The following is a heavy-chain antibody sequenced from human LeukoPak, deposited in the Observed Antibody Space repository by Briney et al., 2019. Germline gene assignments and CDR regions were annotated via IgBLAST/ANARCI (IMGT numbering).Heavy chain of an antibody. CDR1: GGSITSSNYY. J-gene: IGHJ4*02. Sequence: SETLSLTCTVSGGSITSSNYYWGWIRQPPGKGLEWIGSFYYSGSTNYHPSLKSRVTISADTSKNQFSLKLSSVTAADTAVYYCVYYYGSGSVEYWGQGTLVTVSS. CDR3: VYYYGSGSVEY. CDR2: FYYSGST. V-gene: IGHV4-39*01. D-gene: IGHD3-10*01.